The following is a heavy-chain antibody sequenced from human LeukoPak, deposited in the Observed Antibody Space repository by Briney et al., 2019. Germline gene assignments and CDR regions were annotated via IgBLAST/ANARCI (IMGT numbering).Heavy chain of an antibody. V-gene: IGHV1-8*02. J-gene: IGHJ4*02. Sequence: GASVKVSCKASGYTFKNYDINWVRQATGQGLEWMGWMNPNSGNTGFAQKFQDRVSMTRDTSINTAYMELNSLRSGDTTVYYCARATPGGLHGYSFDYWGQGTVVTVYS. CDR2: MNPNSGNT. CDR3: ARATPGGLHGYSFDY. CDR1: GYTFKNYD. D-gene: IGHD5-24*01.